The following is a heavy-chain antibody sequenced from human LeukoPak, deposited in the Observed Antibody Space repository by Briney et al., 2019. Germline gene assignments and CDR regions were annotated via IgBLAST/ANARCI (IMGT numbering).Heavy chain of an antibody. J-gene: IGHJ6*03. CDR3: AREVMVYTIPLNYYYLDV. D-gene: IGHD2-8*01. CDR2: MDYSGST. CDR1: GCSISDNY. V-gene: IGHV4-59*01. Sequence: PSETLSLTCTVSGCSISDNYWSWIRQSPGKRLEWIGGMDYSGSTNYNPSLESRVTISVDTSRNQLSLKLTSVTAADTAVYYCAREVMVYTIPLNYYYLDVWGRGTTVTVSS.